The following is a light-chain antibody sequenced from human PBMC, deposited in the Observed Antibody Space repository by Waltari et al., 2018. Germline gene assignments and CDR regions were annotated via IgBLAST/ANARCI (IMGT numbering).Light chain of an antibody. CDR3: QQANTFPYT. V-gene: IGKV1D-12*01. CDR2: AAS. Sequence: DIQMTQSPSSVSESIGDRVTITCRASQGIASWLAWYQQKPGKAPKVVIYAASRLRSGVPSRFSGSFSGTNFTLMITNLQPEDFATYYCQQANTFPYTFGQGTKLEIK. CDR1: QGIASW. J-gene: IGKJ2*01.